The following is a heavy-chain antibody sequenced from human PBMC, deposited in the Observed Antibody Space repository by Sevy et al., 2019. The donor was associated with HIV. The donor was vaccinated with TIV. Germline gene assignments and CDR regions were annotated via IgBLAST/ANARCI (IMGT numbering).Heavy chain of an antibody. V-gene: IGHV3-30*04. CDR1: GFTFSSYA. D-gene: IGHD1-26*01. CDR2: ISYDGSNK. CDR3: ARDEGATTNYYYYGMDV. Sequence: GGSLRLSCAASGFTFSSYAMNWVRQAPGKGLEWVAVISYDGSNKYYADSVKGRFTISRDNSKNTLYLQMNSLRAEDTAVYYCARDEGATTNYYYYGMDVWGQGTTVTVSS. J-gene: IGHJ6*02.